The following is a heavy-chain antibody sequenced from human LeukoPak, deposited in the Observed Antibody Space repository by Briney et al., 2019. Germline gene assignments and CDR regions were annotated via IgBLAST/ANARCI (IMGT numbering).Heavy chain of an antibody. D-gene: IGHD7-27*01. Sequence: ASVKVSCKVSGSTLTEFSIHWVRQAPGKGLEWMGGFVPEDDETIYAQSFQGRVTMTEDTSTDTAYMELSSLRSEDTAMYYCATIAPGDLFDSWGQGTLVTVSS. J-gene: IGHJ4*02. V-gene: IGHV1-24*01. CDR1: GSTLTEFS. CDR3: ATIAPGDLFDS. CDR2: FVPEDDET.